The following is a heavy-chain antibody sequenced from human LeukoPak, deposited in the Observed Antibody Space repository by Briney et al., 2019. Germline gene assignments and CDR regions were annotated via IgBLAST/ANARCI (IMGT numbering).Heavy chain of an antibody. D-gene: IGHD4-17*01. CDR1: GGSFSGYY. CDR3: ARGNYGDYSLALDY. CDR2: INHSGST. Sequence: SETLSLTCAVYGGSFSGYYWSWIRQPPGKGLEWIGEINHSGSTNYNPSLKSRVTISVDTSKNQFSLKLSSVTAADTAVYYCARGNYGDYSLALDYWGQETLVTVSS. V-gene: IGHV4-34*01. J-gene: IGHJ4*02.